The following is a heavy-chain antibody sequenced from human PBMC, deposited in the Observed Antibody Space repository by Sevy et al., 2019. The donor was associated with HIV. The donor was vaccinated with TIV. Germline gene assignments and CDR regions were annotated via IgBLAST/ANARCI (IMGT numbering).Heavy chain of an antibody. CDR1: GFTFSSYW. Sequence: GGSLRLSCAASGFTFSSYWMSWVRQAPWKGLEWVANIKQDGSEKYYVDSVKGRFTISRDNAKNSLYLQMNSLRAEDTAVYYCARRGVYDYYYYMDVWGKGTTVTVSS. D-gene: IGHD2-8*01. V-gene: IGHV3-7*03. J-gene: IGHJ6*03. CDR3: ARRGVYDYYYYMDV. CDR2: IKQDGSEK.